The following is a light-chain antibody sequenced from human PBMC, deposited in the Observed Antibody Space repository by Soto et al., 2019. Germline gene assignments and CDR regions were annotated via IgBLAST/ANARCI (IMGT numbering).Light chain of an antibody. CDR2: LGS. CDR3: MQALQTPYT. V-gene: IGKV2-28*01. CDR1: QRLLHSNGNHF. Sequence: IVMTQSPPSLTVTPGEPASISCRSSQRLLHSNGNHFLDWYLQKPGQSPQLLIYLGSYRASGVPDRVSGSGAGTDFTLKITRVEAEDVGIYYCMQALQTPYTFGQGTKLEIK. J-gene: IGKJ2*01.